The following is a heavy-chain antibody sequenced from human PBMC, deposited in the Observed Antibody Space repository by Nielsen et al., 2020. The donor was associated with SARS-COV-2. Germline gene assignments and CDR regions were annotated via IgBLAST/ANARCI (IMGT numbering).Heavy chain of an antibody. V-gene: IGHV3-23*01. D-gene: IGHD2-15*01. CDR1: GFIFSTYG. J-gene: IGHJ3*02. CDR2: IRGTDDST. CDR3: AKNQGVVAATSKAFDI. Sequence: GESLKISCAASGFIFSTYGMSWVRQAPGKGLEWVAAIRGTDDSTDYADSVKGRFTISRDNSKNTLYLQMNSLRAEDTAVYYCAKNQGVVAATSKAFDIWGQGTMVTVSS.